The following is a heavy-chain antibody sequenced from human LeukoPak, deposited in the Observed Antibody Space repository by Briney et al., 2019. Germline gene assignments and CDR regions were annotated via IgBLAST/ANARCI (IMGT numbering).Heavy chain of an antibody. CDR2: ISAYNGNT. CDR3: ARAQYYDDVWGSYRTPPRDI. D-gene: IGHD3-16*02. V-gene: IGHV1-18*04. Sequence: AAVKLSCKSSGYTFTSYGISWARQAPGPGNGWKGLISAYNGNTNYAQKLQGSVTMTTDTSTSTAYMELRSLRSDDTAVYYCARAQYYDDVWGSYRTPPRDIWGQGTMVTVSS. J-gene: IGHJ3*02. CDR1: GYTFTSYG.